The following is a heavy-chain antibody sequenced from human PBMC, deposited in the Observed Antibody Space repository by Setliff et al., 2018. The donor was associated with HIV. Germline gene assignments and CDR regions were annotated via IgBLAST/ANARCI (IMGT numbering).Heavy chain of an antibody. CDR2: ISAYNGNT. V-gene: IGHV1-18*01. D-gene: IGHD3-3*01. CDR3: ARGYYNFWSGYYDSRFPNPIDAFDI. Sequence: ASVKVSCKASGYTFSSYGISWVRQAPGQGVEWMGWISAYNGNTNYAQKLQGRVTMTTDTSTSTAYMELRNLRSDDTAVYYCARGYYNFWSGYYDSRFPNPIDAFDIWGQGTMVTVS. CDR1: GYTFSSYG. J-gene: IGHJ3*02.